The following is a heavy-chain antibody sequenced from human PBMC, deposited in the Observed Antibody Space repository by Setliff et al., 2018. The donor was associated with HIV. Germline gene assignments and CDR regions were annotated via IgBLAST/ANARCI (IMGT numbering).Heavy chain of an antibody. D-gene: IGHD5-12*01. CDR2: SYHSGSP. CDR3: ARRHNDYSLYYFDS. Sequence: SETLSLTCSVFRGSLSSGGYYWSWIRQHPGKGLEWIGYSYHSGSPSYNPSLKSRTTISVDTSKNEFSLKLSSVTAADTAVYYCARRHNDYSLYYFDSWGQGTLVTVSS. CDR1: RGSLSSGGYY. J-gene: IGHJ4*02. V-gene: IGHV4-31*03.